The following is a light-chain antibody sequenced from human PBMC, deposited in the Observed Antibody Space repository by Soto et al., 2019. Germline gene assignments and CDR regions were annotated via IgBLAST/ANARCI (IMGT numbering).Light chain of an antibody. Sequence: DIQMTQSPSSLSASIGDRVTITCQASQDVSHFLNWFQQRPGKAPKLLIYDASTLERGVPSSFSGRGSGSRFTFTITSLQPEDIATYYCQQYDRLPGTFGQGTKVDIK. V-gene: IGKV1-33*01. CDR2: DAS. J-gene: IGKJ1*01. CDR3: QQYDRLPGT. CDR1: QDVSHF.